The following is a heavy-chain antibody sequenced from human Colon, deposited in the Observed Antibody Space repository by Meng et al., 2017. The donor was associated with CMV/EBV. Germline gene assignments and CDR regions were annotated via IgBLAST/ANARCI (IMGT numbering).Heavy chain of an antibody. CDR3: TREPPHY. CDR1: GFSFHNPG. J-gene: IGHJ4*02. Sequence: SVRSCCTSAGFSFHNPGMSRGRQPQEGGFEWVSSSSGKDGKTYYADFVKGRVTISRDNSKSTLYLQTNNLRAEDRGTYYCTREPPHYWGQGTLVTVSS. CDR2: SSGKDGKT. V-gene: IGHV3-23*01.